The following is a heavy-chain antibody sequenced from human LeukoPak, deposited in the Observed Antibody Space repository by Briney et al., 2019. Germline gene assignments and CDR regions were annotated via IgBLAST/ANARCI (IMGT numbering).Heavy chain of an antibody. CDR1: GGSFSGYY. J-gene: IGHJ4*02. V-gene: IGHV4-34*01. D-gene: IGHD5-18*01. CDR2: INHSGST. Sequence: PSETLSLTCAVYGGSFSGYYWSWIRQPPGKGLEWIGEINHSGSTNYNPSLKSRVTISVDTSKNQFSLKLSSVTAADTAVYYCARTRGYSYGSNFDYWGQGTLVTVSS. CDR3: ARTRGYSYGSNFDY.